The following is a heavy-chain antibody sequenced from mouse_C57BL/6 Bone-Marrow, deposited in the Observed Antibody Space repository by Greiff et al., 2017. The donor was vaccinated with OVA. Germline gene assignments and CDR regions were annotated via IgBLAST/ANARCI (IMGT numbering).Heavy chain of an antibody. V-gene: IGHV1-55*01. Sequence: VQLQQPGAELVKPGASVKMSCKASGYTFTSYWITWVKQRPGQGLEWIGDIYPGSGSTNYNEKFKSKATLTADTSSSTAYMQLSSLTSEDAAVYYCARRIVYWYFDVWGTGTTVTVSS. CDR3: ARRIVYWYFDV. D-gene: IGHD2-12*01. CDR1: GYTFTSYW. J-gene: IGHJ1*03. CDR2: IYPGSGST.